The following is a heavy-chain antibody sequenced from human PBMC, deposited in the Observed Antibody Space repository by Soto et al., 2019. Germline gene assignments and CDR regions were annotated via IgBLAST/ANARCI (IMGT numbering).Heavy chain of an antibody. D-gene: IGHD1-26*01. CDR1: GFTFRSYA. Sequence: GGSLRLSCAASGFTFRSYAIHWVRQAPGKGLEWVAVISYDGSNKYYADSVKGRFTISRDNSKNTLYPQMNSLRAEDTAVYYCARRSYSNLDYWGQGTLVTVSS. J-gene: IGHJ4*02. CDR3: ARRSYSNLDY. V-gene: IGHV3-30-3*01. CDR2: ISYDGSNK.